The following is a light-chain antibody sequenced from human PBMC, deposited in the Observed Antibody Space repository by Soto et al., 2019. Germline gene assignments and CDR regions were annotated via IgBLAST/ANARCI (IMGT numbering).Light chain of an antibody. CDR2: EVS. V-gene: IGLV2-14*01. J-gene: IGLJ2*01. CDR1: SSDVGGYNY. Sequence: QSALTQPASVSGSPGQSITISCTGTSSDVGGYNYVSWYQQHPGKVPKLMIYEVSYRPSGVSSRFSGSKSGNTASLTISGLQAEDEADYSCRSHTSSSTVVFGGGTKLTVL. CDR3: RSHTSSSTVV.